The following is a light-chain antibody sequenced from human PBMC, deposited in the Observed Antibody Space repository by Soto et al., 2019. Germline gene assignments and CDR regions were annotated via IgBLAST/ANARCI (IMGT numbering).Light chain of an antibody. J-gene: IGLJ1*01. CDR2: EVN. Sequence: QSALTQPRSVSGSPGQSVAISCTGTSRDIEAYDYVSWYQQHPGKAPKLIISEVNKRPSGVSYRFSGSKSGNTASLTISGLQGEDEADYYCSSYTGGNPSYVFGTGTKLTVL. V-gene: IGLV2-11*01. CDR1: SRDIEAYDY. CDR3: SSYTGGNPSYV.